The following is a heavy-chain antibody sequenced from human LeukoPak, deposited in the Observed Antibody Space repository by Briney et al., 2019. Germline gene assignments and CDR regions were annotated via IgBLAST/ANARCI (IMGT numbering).Heavy chain of an antibody. V-gene: IGHV4-34*01. CDR2: INHSGST. D-gene: IGHD3-22*01. CDR1: GGSFSGYY. J-gene: IGHJ5*02. CDR3: ARGGYYSGYTS. Sequence: PSETLSLTCAVYGGSFSGYYWSWIRQPPGKGLEWIGEINHSGSTNYNPSLKSRVTISVDTSKNQFSLKLSSVTAADTAVYYCARGGYYSGYTSWGQGTLVTVSS.